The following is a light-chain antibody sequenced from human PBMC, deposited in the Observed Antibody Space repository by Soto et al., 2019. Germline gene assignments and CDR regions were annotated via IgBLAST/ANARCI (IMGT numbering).Light chain of an antibody. CDR3: AQGLATPFT. Sequence: EIVLTQSPLSLPVTPGEPASISCRSSRNLLHSNGYYYLDWYLQKPGQSPQLLIYLGSNRASGVPDRFSGSGSGTDFTLTISRVGAEDVGVYFCAQGLATPFTFGGGTKVAIK. CDR2: LGS. J-gene: IGKJ4*01. CDR1: RNLLHSNGYYY. V-gene: IGKV2-28*01.